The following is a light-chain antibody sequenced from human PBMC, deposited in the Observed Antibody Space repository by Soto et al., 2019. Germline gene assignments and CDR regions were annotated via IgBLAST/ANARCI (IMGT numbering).Light chain of an antibody. CDR1: QSVSNN. Sequence: EIVMTQSPATLSVSPGERATLSCRASQSVSNNLAWYQQKPGQAPRLLIYGAFIRATDIPASFSGSGSGTESTLTISSLQSEDFAVYYCQQYNNWPRTFGQGTKV. CDR2: GAF. CDR3: QQYNNWPRT. J-gene: IGKJ1*01. V-gene: IGKV3-15*01.